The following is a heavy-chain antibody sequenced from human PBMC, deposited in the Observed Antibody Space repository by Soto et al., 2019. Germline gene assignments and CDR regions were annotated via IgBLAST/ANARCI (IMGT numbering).Heavy chain of an antibody. V-gene: IGHV4-39*01. J-gene: IGHJ4*02. CDR3: ARLGRIGITETT. CDR2: IYYNGIT. CDR1: GGSITSSSYY. Sequence: SETLSLTCPVSGGSITSSSYYWGWIRQPPGKGLEWIGSIYYNGITYYNPSLKSRVTISVDTSRNQFSLELSSVTAADTAVYYCARLGRIGITETTWGQGTLVTVSS. D-gene: IGHD1-7*01.